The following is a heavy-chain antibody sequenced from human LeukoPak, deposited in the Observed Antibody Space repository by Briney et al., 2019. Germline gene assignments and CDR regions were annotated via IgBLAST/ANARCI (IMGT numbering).Heavy chain of an antibody. CDR2: ISYDGSNK. CDR1: GFTFSSYG. CDR3: AKLAIAAAGPSDY. J-gene: IGHJ4*02. V-gene: IGHV3-30*18. Sequence: PGGSLRLSCAASGFTFSSYGMHWVRQAPSKGLEWVAVISYDGSNKYYADSVKGRFTISRDNSKNTLYLQMNSLRAEDTAVYYCAKLAIAAAGPSDYWGQGTLVTVSS. D-gene: IGHD6-13*01.